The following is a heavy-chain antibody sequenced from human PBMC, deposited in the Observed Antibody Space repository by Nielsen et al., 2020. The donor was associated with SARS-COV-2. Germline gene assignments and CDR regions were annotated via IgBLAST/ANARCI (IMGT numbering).Heavy chain of an antibody. D-gene: IGHD1-26*01. Sequence: GGSLRLSCAASGVTFGNYTMDWVRQAPGKGLEWVSGISWNSGSIGYADSVKGRFTISRDNAKNSLYLQMNSLRAEDTALYYCASHSDYYYGMDVWGQGTTVTVSS. CDR3: ASHSDYYYGMDV. CDR1: GVTFGNYT. V-gene: IGHV3-9*01. CDR2: ISWNSGSI. J-gene: IGHJ6*02.